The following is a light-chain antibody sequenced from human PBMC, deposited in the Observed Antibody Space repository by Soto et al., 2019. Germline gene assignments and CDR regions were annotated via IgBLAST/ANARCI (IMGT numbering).Light chain of an antibody. Sequence: QSALTQPASVSGSPGQSITISCTGTSSDVGGYNYVSWYQQHPGKAPKLMIYEVSNRPSGVYNRFSGSKSGNTASLTISGLQAEDEADYYCISYTSSSTLYVCGTGTKLTVL. CDR2: EVS. V-gene: IGLV2-14*01. J-gene: IGLJ1*01. CDR1: SSDVGGYNY. CDR3: ISYTSSSTLYV.